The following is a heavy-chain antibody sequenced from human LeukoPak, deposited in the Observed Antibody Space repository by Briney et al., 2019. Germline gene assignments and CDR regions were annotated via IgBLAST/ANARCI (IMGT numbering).Heavy chain of an antibody. D-gene: IGHD3-10*01. J-gene: IGHJ4*02. CDR3: VGGFGDYY. CDR1: GGSISSSSYY. V-gene: IGHV4-39*01. Sequence: PSETLSLTCTVSGGSISSSSYYWGWIRQPPGKGLEWIGSIYYSGSTYYNPSLKSRVTISVDTSKNQFSLKLSSVTAADTAVYYCVGGFGDYYWGQGTLVTVSS. CDR2: IYYSGST.